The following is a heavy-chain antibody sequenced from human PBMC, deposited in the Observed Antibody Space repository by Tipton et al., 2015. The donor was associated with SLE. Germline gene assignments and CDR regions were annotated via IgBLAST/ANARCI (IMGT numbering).Heavy chain of an antibody. CDR2: ISAYNGNT. V-gene: IGHV1-18*01. J-gene: IGHJ3*02. CDR3: ARSNYDFWSGYYKAFDI. D-gene: IGHD3-3*01. Sequence: QSGAEVKKPGASVKVSCKASGYTFTSYGISWVRQAPGQGLEWMGWISAYNGNTNYAQKLQGRVTMTTDTSTSTAYMELRSLRSDDTAVYYCARSNYDFWSGYYKAFDIWGQGTMGTVSS. CDR1: GYTFTSYG.